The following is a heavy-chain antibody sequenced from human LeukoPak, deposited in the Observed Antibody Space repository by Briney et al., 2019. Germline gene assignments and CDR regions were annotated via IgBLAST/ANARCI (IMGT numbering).Heavy chain of an antibody. J-gene: IGHJ4*02. V-gene: IGHV4-61*01. CDR3: ARSTRIGEYQLPPDY. CDR2: IYYSGST. CDR1: GGSVSSGSYY. D-gene: IGHD2-2*01. Sequence: PSETLSLTCTVSGGSVSSGSYYWSWIRQPPGKGLEWIGYIYYSGSTYYNPSLKSRVTISVDTSKNQFSLKLSSVTAADTAVYYCARSTRIGEYQLPPDYWGQGTLVTVSS.